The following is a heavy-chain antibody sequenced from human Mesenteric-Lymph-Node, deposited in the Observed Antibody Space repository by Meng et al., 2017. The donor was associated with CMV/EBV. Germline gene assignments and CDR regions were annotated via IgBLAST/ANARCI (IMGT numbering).Heavy chain of an antibody. CDR3: ARDSGYSAFDY. V-gene: IGHV3-48*04. J-gene: IGHJ4*02. CDR2: ITSGGTT. CDR1: GFTFSSYA. D-gene: IGHD3-22*01. Sequence: GESLKISCAASGFTFSSYAMSWVRQAPGKGLEWISYITSGGTTYYADSVKGRFTISRDNAKKSLYLQMNSLKAEDTAVYYCARDSGYSAFDYWGQGTLVTVSS.